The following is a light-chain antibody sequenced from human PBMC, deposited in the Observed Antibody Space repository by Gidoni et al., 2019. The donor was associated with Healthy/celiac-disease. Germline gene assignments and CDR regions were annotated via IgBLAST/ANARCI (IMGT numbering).Light chain of an antibody. J-gene: IGLJ1*01. V-gene: IGLV2-14*03. CDR2: DFS. CDR1: SMDVGGYNY. Sequence: QSALTQPASVSGSPGQSITISCTGTSMDVGGYNYVSWYQQHPGKAPKLMTYDFSTRPSGVSNRFSGSKSGNTASLTISGLQAEDEADYYCSSYTSSSTLYVFGTGTKVTVL. CDR3: SSYTSSSTLYV.